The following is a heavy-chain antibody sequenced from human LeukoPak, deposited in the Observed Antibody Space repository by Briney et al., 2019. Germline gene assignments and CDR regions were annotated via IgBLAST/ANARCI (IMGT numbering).Heavy chain of an antibody. CDR3: ARDVNDYGGNGDY. Sequence: ASVTVSCKASGYTFTGYYMHWVRQAPGQGLEWMGWINPNSGDTNYAQNFQGRVTMTRDTSISTAYMELSRLRSDDTAVYYCARDVNDYGGNGDYWGQGTLVTVSS. D-gene: IGHD4-23*01. CDR1: GYTFTGYY. CDR2: INPNSGDT. J-gene: IGHJ4*02. V-gene: IGHV1-2*02.